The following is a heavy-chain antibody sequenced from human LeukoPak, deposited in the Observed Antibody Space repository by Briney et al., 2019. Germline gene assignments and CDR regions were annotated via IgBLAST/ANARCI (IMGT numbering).Heavy chain of an antibody. V-gene: IGHV3-53*01. CDR1: GFTVNGNY. CDR2: IYSGGTT. CDR3: AKDSGLLWIGENYYYMDV. J-gene: IGHJ6*03. D-gene: IGHD3-10*01. Sequence: GGSLRLSCAVSGFTVNGNYMSWVRQAPGKGLEWVSLIYSGGTTYYADSVKGRFTISRDNSKNTLYLQMNSLRAEDTAVYYCAKDSGLLWIGENYYYMDVWGKGTTVTISS.